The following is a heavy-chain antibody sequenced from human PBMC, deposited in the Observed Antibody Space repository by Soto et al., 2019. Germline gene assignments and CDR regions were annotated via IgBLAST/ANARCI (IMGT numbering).Heavy chain of an antibody. CDR3: VRDLDGSGSYYTDY. CDR1: GYMFISYG. Sequence: ASVKVSCKASGYMFISYGINWVRQAPGQGLEWMGWISAYNGNTKYAQNLQGRVTMTTDTSTSTAYMEMRSLRSDDTAVYYCVRDLDGSGSYYTDYWGPGTLVTVSS. V-gene: IGHV1-18*01. J-gene: IGHJ4*02. CDR2: ISAYNGNT. D-gene: IGHD3-10*01.